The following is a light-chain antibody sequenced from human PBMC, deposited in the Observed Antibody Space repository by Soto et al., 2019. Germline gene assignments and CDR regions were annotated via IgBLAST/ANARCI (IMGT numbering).Light chain of an antibody. CDR2: KIS. J-gene: IGKJ1*01. CDR3: LQATQFPWT. V-gene: IGKV2-24*01. Sequence: DIVMTQTPLSSPVTLGQPASISCRSSQSLVHSDGNTYLSWLQQRPGQPPRLLVHKISNRFSGVPDRVSGRVAVTEISLKISTVEDEDVGVYYCLQATQFPWTFGQGTKVEGK. CDR1: QSLVHSDGNTY.